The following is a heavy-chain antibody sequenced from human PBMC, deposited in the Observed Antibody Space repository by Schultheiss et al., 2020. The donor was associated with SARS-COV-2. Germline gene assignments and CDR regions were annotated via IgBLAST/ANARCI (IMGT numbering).Heavy chain of an antibody. CDR2: ISSSSSYT. Sequence: GGSLRLSCAASGFTFSSYAMSWVRQAPGKGLEWVSYISSSSSYTNYADSVKGRFTISRDNAKNSLYLQMNSLRAEDTAVYYCIWWLPQGVDYWGQGTLVTVSS. D-gene: IGHD5-12*01. CDR1: GFTFSSYA. CDR3: IWWLPQGVDY. J-gene: IGHJ4*02. V-gene: IGHV3-21*05.